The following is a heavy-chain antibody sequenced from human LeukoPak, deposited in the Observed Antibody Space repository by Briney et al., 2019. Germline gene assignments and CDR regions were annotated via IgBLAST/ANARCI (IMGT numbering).Heavy chain of an antibody. CDR1: EFTVSNYA. D-gene: IGHD3-10*01. V-gene: IGHV3-64*01. J-gene: IGHJ4*02. CDR3: ARGSAFYGSGSYYNEPLQF. Sequence: GGSLRLSCAASEFTVSNYAMHWVRQAPGKGLEYVSAIDSTGDNTYYASSVKGRFTISRDNSKNTLYLQMGSLRAEDMAVYYCARGSAFYGSGSYYNEPLQFWGQGTLVTVSS. CDR2: IDSTGDNT.